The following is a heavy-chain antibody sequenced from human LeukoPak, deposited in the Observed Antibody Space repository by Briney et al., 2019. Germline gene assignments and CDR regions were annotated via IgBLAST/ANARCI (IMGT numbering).Heavy chain of an antibody. V-gene: IGHV3-74*01. CDR3: AKDHYWSIDY. CDR1: GFGFSSNW. J-gene: IGHJ4*02. CDR2: IEGDGIST. D-gene: IGHD3-3*01. Sequence: EGSLRLSCAASGFGFSSNWMHWVRHAPGQGLVWVSRIEGDGISTNYADSVKGRFTISRDIAKNTLYLQMNSLRAEDTGVYYCAKDHYWSIDYWGRGTLVTVSS.